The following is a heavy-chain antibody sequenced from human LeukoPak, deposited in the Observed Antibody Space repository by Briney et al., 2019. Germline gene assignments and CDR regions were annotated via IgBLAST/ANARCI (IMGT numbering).Heavy chain of an antibody. CDR2: IYHSGST. CDR1: GGSISSYY. Sequence: SETLSLTCTVSGGSISSYYWSWIRQPPGKGLEWIGYIYHSGSTNYNPSLKSRVTISVDTSKNQFSLKLSSVTAADTAVYYCARQVARETDFDYWGQGTLVTVSS. J-gene: IGHJ4*02. V-gene: IGHV4-59*08. CDR3: ARQVARETDFDY. D-gene: IGHD2-21*01.